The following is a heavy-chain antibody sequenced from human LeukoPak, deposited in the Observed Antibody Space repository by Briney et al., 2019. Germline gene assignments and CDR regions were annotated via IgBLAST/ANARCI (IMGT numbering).Heavy chain of an antibody. CDR1: GFTFNTYW. Sequence: GGSLRLSCAASGFTFNTYWMSWVRQAPGNGLQWVASIKPDGSVTYYVDSVKGRFTASRDNAKNSLYLQMNSLRAEDTAVNYCAGANQFDFWGQGTLVAVSS. V-gene: IGHV3-7*01. CDR3: AGANQFDF. J-gene: IGHJ4*02. CDR2: IKPDGSVT. D-gene: IGHD1-14*01.